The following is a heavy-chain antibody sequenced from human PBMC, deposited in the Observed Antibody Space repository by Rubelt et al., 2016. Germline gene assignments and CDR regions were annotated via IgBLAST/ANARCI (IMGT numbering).Heavy chain of an antibody. CDR1: GFTFSNYA. V-gene: IGHV3-74*02. CDR3: ARGRGGTYGYWDY. CDR2: ISTDGRRT. Sequence: EVQLVESGGGLVHPGGSLRLSCAASGFTFSNYAMHWVRQVPGQGLVWVSRISTDGRRTSYADSVRGRFTISRDNAKNTGYLQMNSLRDDATAVYYCARGRGGTYGYWDYWGQGILVTVSS. J-gene: IGHJ4*02. D-gene: IGHD5-18*01.